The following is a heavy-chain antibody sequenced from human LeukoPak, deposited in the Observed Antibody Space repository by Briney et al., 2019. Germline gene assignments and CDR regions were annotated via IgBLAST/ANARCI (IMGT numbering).Heavy chain of an antibody. CDR3: ARRPSVVTATADDY. J-gene: IGHJ4*02. CDR2: VYPDESLV. Sequence: GESLKISCEGSGYSFSHYWIGWVRQMPGKGLELMGIVYPDESLVTYNPSFQGQVSISADRSTSTAFLQWSGLKTSDTAMYYCARRPSVVTATADDYWGQGTLVTVSS. V-gene: IGHV5-51*01. D-gene: IGHD2-15*01. CDR1: GYSFSHYW.